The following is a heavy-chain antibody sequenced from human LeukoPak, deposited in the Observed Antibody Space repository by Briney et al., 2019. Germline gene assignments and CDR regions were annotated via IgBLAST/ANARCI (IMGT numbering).Heavy chain of an antibody. V-gene: IGHV3-21*06. CDR1: GLTFSSYT. D-gene: IGHD3/OR15-3a*01. Sequence: GGSLRLSCAASGLTFSSYTMNWVRQASGRGLEWVSSISRSGGNIYYADSMKGRFTISRDNAKNSLYLQMNSLRDEDTAVYYCAWGLGLDYWGQGTLVIVSS. CDR2: ISRSGGNI. J-gene: IGHJ4*02. CDR3: AWGLGLDY.